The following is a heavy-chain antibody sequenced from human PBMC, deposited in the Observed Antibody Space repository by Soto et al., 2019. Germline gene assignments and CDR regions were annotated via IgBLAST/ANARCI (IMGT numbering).Heavy chain of an antibody. D-gene: IGHD3-9*01. CDR1: SYTFTSYG. CDR3: ARGGGGHYDILTGYLYDAFDI. CDR2: ISAYNGNT. J-gene: IGHJ3*02. Sequence: QVQLVQSGAEVKKPGASVKVSCKASSYTFTSYGISWVRQAPGQGLEWMGWISAYNGNTNYAQKLQGRVTMTTDTSTSTAYMELRSLRSDDTAVYYWARGGGGHYDILTGYLYDAFDIWGQGTMVTVSS. V-gene: IGHV1-18*01.